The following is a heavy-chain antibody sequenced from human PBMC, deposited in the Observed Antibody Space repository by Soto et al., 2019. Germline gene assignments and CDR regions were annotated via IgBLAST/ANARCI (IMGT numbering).Heavy chain of an antibody. CDR2: ITSGSDYI. CDR3: TREHVVTIFRRGQRGSFDN. J-gene: IGHJ4*02. Sequence: PGGSLRLSCSASGFTFSSYTMNWVRQAPGKGLEWVAFITSGSDYIYYADSGKGRFTISRDDANNSLFLQMSSLRAEDTAVYYCTREHVVTIFRRGQRGSFDNWSQGTLVTVS. V-gene: IGHV3-21*01. D-gene: IGHD3-9*01. CDR1: GFTFSSYT.